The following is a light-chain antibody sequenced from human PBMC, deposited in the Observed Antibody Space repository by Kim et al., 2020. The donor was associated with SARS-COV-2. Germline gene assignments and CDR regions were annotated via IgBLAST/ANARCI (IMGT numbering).Light chain of an antibody. V-gene: IGKV2D-29*01. CDR2: GLS. CDR3: MQSMEVPVT. CDR1: QSLLHTDGKTY. J-gene: IGKJ4*01. Sequence: PASISCKCTQSLLHTDGKTYLSWYLQKPGQPPQRLIYGLSILFSRVLDRFSGSGSGTDFTLKISRVEAEDVGIYYCMQSMEVPVTFGGGTKVNIK.